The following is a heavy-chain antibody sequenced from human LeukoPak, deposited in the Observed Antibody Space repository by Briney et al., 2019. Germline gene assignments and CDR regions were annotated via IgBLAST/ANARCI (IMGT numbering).Heavy chain of an antibody. CDR2: ISWNSGSI. CDR1: GFTFDDYA. V-gene: IGHV3-9*01. CDR3: AKDMRYCTNGVCYTSDYYYGMDV. J-gene: IGHJ6*02. D-gene: IGHD2-8*01. Sequence: GGSLRLSCGASGFTFDDYAMHWVRQAPGKGLEWVSGISWNSGSIGYADSVKGRFTISRDNAKNSLYLQMNSLGAEDTALYYCAKDMRYCTNGVCYTSDYYYGMDVWGQGTTVTVSS.